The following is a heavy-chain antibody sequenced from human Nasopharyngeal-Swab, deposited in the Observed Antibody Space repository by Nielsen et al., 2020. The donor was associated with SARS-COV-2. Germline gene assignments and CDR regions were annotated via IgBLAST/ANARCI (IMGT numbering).Heavy chain of an antibody. D-gene: IGHD2-2*01. CDR2: IIENGADT. V-gene: IGHV3-23*01. J-gene: IGHJ6*02. CDR3: ARTYIVVVPAAMGYYYYGMDV. CDR1: GFNFRNFA. Sequence: GESLKISCAASGFNFRNFAMSWVRQAPGKGLEWVSGIIENGADTYYADSVKGRSTIFRDNSKNTLYLQMNSLSAEDTAVYYCARTYIVVVPAAMGYYYYGMDVWGQGTTVTVSS.